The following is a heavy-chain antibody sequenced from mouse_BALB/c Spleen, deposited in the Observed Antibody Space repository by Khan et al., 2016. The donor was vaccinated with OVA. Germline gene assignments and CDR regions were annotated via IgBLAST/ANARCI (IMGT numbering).Heavy chain of an antibody. CDR1: GFTFSSYA. Sequence: EVELVESGGGLVKPGGSLKPSCAASGFTFSSYAMSWVRQTPEKRLEWVASISSGGSTYYPDSVKGRFTISRENARNILYLQMSRLRSEDTAMYYCARGLEGAYWGQGTLVTVSA. V-gene: IGHV5-6-5*01. CDR3: ARGLEGAY. CDR2: ISSGGST. J-gene: IGHJ3*01.